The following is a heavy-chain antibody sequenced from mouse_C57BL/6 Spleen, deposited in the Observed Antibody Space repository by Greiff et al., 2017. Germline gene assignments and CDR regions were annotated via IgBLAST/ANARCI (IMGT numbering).Heavy chain of an antibody. D-gene: IGHD1-1*01. CDR1: GYAFTNYL. CDR2: INPGSGGT. V-gene: IGHV1-54*01. Sequence: QVQLQQSGAELVRPGTSVKVSCKASGYAFTNYLIEWVKQRTGQGLEWIGVINPGSGGTTYNEKFKGKATLTADKASSTAYLRLSSLTSEDSAVYFCARGELRGSSYGFAYWGQGTLVTVSA. J-gene: IGHJ3*01. CDR3: ARGELRGSSYGFAY.